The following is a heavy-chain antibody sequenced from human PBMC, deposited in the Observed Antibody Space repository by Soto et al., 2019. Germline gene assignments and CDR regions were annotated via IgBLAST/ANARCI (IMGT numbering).Heavy chain of an antibody. CDR1: GGTFSSYA. Sequence: QVQLVQAGAEVKKPGSSVKVSCKASGGTFSSYAISWVRQAPGQGLEWRGGIIPIFGTAHYAQKFQGRVTITADESTSTAYMELSSLRSEDTAVYYCASREGSSSYYYSGMDVWGQGTPVTVSS. V-gene: IGHV1-69*01. CDR3: ASREGSSSYYYSGMDV. D-gene: IGHD6-6*01. J-gene: IGHJ6*02. CDR2: IIPIFGTA.